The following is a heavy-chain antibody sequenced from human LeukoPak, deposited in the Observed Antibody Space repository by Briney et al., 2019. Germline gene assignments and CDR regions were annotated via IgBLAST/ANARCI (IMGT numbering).Heavy chain of an antibody. V-gene: IGHV3-23*01. Sequence: AGGSLRPSCAASGFTFSSYAMSWVRQAPGKGLGWVSAISGSGGSTYYADSVKGRFTISRDNSKNTLYLQMNSLRAEDTAVYYCARNGGYFDYWGQGTLVTVSS. D-gene: IGHD1-1*01. CDR2: ISGSGGST. CDR3: ARNGGYFDY. CDR1: GFTFSSYA. J-gene: IGHJ4*02.